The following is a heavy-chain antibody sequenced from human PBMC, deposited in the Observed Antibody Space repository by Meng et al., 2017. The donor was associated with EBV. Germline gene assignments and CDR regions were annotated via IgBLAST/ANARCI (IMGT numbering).Heavy chain of an antibody. CDR3: ARVGRITMVRGETLDP. J-gene: IGHJ5*02. Sequence: QVQLVQSGAEVKKPGGSVNGSCTASGYNFTSYGISWVRRAPGPGLEWMGWIRAYNRNTNYAQKLQGRVTMTTDTATSTAYMELRSLRSDDTAVYYCARVGRITMVRGETLDPWGQGTLVTVSS. CDR2: IRAYNRNT. D-gene: IGHD3-10*01. V-gene: IGHV1-18*01. CDR1: GYNFTSYG.